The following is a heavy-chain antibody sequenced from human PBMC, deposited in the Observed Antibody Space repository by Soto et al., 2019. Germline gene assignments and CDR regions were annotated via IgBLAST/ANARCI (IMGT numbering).Heavy chain of an antibody. Sequence: GSSVKVSCKASGYTFNDYAITWVRQAPGQGIEWVGWISASIGHTNYAQSFEGRVSVTTDRSTTTAYMELRSLRYEDTDDYYCASKSYCSGGTCTNWFDPWGQATFVTVYS. CDR3: ASKSYCSGGTCTNWFDP. CDR2: ISASIGHT. V-gene: IGHV1-18*01. J-gene: IGHJ5*02. D-gene: IGHD2-15*01. CDR1: GYTFNDYA.